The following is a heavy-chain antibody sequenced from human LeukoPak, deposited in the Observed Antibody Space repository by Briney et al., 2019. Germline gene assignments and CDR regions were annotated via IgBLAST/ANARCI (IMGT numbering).Heavy chain of an antibody. CDR2: ISYDGSYK. CDR3: AITGDYRSGDYYYFYGMDV. V-gene: IGHV3-30*03. CDR1: GFTFSSYG. D-gene: IGHD4-17*01. J-gene: IGHJ6*02. Sequence: GGSLRLSCAASGFTFSSYGMHWVRQAPGKGLEWVAVISYDGSYKYYADSVRGRFTIPRDNSKNTLYLQMNSLRAEDTAVYYCAITGDYRSGDYYYFYGMDVWGQGTTVTVSS.